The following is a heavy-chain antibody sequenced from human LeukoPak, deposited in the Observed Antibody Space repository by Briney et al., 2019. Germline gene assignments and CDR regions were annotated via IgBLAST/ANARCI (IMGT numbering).Heavy chain of an antibody. J-gene: IGHJ4*02. Sequence: TGGSLRLPCGALGFTFSNYEMNWVRRSPGKGLDGFSYISVHCKSRNYVASVKGRFTISRDHAKHSLYLQMNSLRVEDTAVYFCARARIAAPLLDYWGQGTLVTVSS. CDR1: GFTFSNYE. V-gene: IGHV3-48*03. CDR2: ISVHCKSR. CDR3: ARARIAAPLLDY. D-gene: IGHD6-13*01.